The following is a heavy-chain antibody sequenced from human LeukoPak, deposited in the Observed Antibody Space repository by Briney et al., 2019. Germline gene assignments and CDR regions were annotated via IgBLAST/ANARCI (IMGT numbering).Heavy chain of an antibody. J-gene: IGHJ4*02. D-gene: IGHD4-17*01. CDR2: IQFSGGTT. CDR3: AREGTTTVTKNFDY. CDR1: EYGLTNYY. Sequence: ASVKVSCKASEYGLTNYYIHWVRQAPGRGLEWMGAIQFSGGTTTYAQKFQGRVTMTRDTPTNTVYMELNSLRSDDTAVYYCAREGTTTVTKNFDYWGQGTLVTVSS. V-gene: IGHV1-46*01.